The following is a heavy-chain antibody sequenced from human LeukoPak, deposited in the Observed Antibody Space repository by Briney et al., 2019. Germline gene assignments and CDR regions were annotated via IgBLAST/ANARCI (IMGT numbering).Heavy chain of an antibody. CDR3: ARKDSYDSSEVYFQH. Sequence: GASVKVSCKASGGTFSSYTISWVRQAPGQGLEWMGRIIPILGIANYAQKFQGRVTITADKSTSTAYMELSSLRSEDTAVYYCARKDSYDSSEVYFQHWGQGTLVTVSS. V-gene: IGHV1-69*02. CDR1: GGTFSSYT. CDR2: IIPILGIA. J-gene: IGHJ1*01. D-gene: IGHD3-22*01.